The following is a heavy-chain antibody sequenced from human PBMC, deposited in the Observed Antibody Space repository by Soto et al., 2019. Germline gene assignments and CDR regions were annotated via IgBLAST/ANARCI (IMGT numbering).Heavy chain of an antibody. CDR3: AREGITIFGVVRYYYGMDV. CDR1: GYTFTSYY. CDR2: INPSGGST. D-gene: IGHD3-3*01. Sequence: ASVKVSCKASGYTFTSYYIHWVRQAPGQGLEWMGIINPSGGSTTYAQKFQGRVTMTRDTSTSTAYMELRSLRSDDTAVYYCAREGITIFGVVRYYYGMDVWGQGTTVTVSS. V-gene: IGHV1-46*01. J-gene: IGHJ6*02.